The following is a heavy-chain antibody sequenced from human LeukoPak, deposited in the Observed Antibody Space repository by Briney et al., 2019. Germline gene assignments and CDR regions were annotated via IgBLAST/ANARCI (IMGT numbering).Heavy chain of an antibody. CDR1: GGSFSGYY. Sequence: SETLSLTCAVYGGSFSGYYWGWIRQPPGKGLEWIGSIYYSGSTYYNPSLKSRATISVDTSKNQFSLKLSSVTAADTAVYYCARYLMYYYGSSGPREDYWGQGTLVTVSS. V-gene: IGHV4-39*01. D-gene: IGHD3-22*01. J-gene: IGHJ4*02. CDR3: ARYLMYYYGSSGPREDY. CDR2: IYYSGST.